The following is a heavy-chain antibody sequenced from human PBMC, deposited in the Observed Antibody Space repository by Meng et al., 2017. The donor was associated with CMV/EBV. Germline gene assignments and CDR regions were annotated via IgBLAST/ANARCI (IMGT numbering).Heavy chain of an antibody. CDR3: ARGLLWFGELYFDY. Sequence: ASVKVSCKASGYTFTGYYMHWVRQAPGQGLEWMGWINPNSGGTNYAQKFQGRVTMTRDTSISTAYMELSGLRSDDTAVYYCARGLLWFGELYFDYWGQGTLVTVSS. CDR1: GYTFTGYY. J-gene: IGHJ4*02. CDR2: INPNSGGT. V-gene: IGHV1-2*02. D-gene: IGHD3-10*01.